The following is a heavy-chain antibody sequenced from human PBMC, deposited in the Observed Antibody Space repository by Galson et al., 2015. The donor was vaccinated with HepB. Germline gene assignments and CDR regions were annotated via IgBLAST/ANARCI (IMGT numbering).Heavy chain of an antibody. CDR2: INHSGDN. CDR3: ARGGGYYYGSGRSCLGY. D-gene: IGHD3-10*01. J-gene: IGHJ4*02. V-gene: IGHV4-34*01. CDR1: GGPLSGYY. Sequence: ETLSLTCAVYGGPLSGYYWSWIRQPPGKGLEWTGEINHSGDNNYNPSLKSRVTISVDTSKNKFSLKLSSVTAADTAVYYCARGGGYYYGSGRSCLGYWGQGTLVTVSS.